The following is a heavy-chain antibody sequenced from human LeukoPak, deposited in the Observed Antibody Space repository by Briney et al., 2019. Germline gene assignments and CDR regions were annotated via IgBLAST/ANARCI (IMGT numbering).Heavy chain of an antibody. V-gene: IGHV4-39*07. Sequence: SETLSLTCTVSGGSISSSSYYWGWIRQPPGKGLEWIGSIYYSGSTYYNPSLKSRVTISVDTSKNQFSLKLSSVTAADTAVYYCARDLGSSSFYWYFDLWGRGTLVTVSS. D-gene: IGHD6-6*01. CDR3: ARDLGSSSFYWYFDL. CDR1: GGSISSSSYY. J-gene: IGHJ2*01. CDR2: IYYSGST.